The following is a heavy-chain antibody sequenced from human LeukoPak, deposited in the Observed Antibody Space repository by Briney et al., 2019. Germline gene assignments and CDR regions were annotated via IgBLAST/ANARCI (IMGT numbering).Heavy chain of an antibody. V-gene: IGHV4-59*08. CDR1: GDSINGHY. Sequence: SETLSLTCTISGDSINGHYWSWIRQPPGKRLEWIGDIHYRGSTNYNLSLKSRVTISVDTSKNHLSLNLTSVLAADTAIYYCARRDTGWNYCDYWGQGILVTVSS. J-gene: IGHJ4*02. CDR3: ARRDTGWNYCDY. CDR2: IHYRGST. D-gene: IGHD6-19*01.